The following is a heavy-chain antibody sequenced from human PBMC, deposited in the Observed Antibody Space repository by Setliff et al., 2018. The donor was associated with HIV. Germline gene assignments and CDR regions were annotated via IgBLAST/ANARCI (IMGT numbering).Heavy chain of an antibody. CDR3: ASRVPAARHFDY. Sequence: SETLSLTCAVSGGSISSSNWWSWVRQPPGKGLEWIGEIYHGGSTNYNPSLKSRVTISVDKSKNQFSLKLASVTAADTAVYYCASRVPAARHFDYWGQGTLVTVSS. CDR1: GGSISSSNW. V-gene: IGHV4-4*02. J-gene: IGHJ4*02. D-gene: IGHD2-2*01. CDR2: IYHGGST.